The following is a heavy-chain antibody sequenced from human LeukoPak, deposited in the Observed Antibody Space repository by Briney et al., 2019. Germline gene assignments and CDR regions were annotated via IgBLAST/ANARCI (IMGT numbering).Heavy chain of an antibody. CDR1: GFTFSSYG. V-gene: IGHV3-30*02. D-gene: IGHD1-14*01. Sequence: GGSLRLSCAASGFTFSSYGMHWVRQAPGKGLEWVAFIQYDGSNKYYADSVKGRFTISRDNSKNTLYLQMNSLGAEDTAVYYCAKDPYRRGYWGQGTLVTVSS. J-gene: IGHJ4*02. CDR3: AKDPYRRGY. CDR2: IQYDGSNK.